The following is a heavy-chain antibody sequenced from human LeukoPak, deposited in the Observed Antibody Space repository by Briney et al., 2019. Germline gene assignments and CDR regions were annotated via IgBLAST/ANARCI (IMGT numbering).Heavy chain of an antibody. D-gene: IGHD2-2*01. V-gene: IGHV3-48*01. J-gene: IGHJ3*02. CDR2: ISSSSSTI. CDR3: ARLSGYQQLFSAFDI. Sequence: GGSLRLSCAASGFTFSTYNMNWVRQAPGKGLEWVSYISSSSSTIYYADPVKGRFTISRDNAKNSLYLQMNSLRAEDTAVYYCARLSGYQQLFSAFDIWGQGTMVTVSS. CDR1: GFTFSTYN.